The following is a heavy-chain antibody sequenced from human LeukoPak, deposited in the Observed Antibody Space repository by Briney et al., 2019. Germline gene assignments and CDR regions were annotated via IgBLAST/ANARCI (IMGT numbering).Heavy chain of an antibody. J-gene: IGHJ4*02. Sequence: SETLSLTCTVSGYSISSGYYWGWIRQPPGKGLEWIGSIYHSGRAYYNPSLKSRVTISVDKSKNQFSLKLSSVTAADTAVYYCASPFNLAAAGTEYFDYWGQGTLVTVSS. D-gene: IGHD6-13*01. CDR3: ASPFNLAAAGTEYFDY. CDR2: IYHSGRA. V-gene: IGHV4-38-2*02. CDR1: GYSISSGYY.